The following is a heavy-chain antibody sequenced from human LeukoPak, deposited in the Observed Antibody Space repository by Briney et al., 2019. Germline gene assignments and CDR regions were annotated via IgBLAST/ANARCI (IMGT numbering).Heavy chain of an antibody. CDR2: INPNSGGT. D-gene: IGHD5-18*01. V-gene: IGHV1-2*02. J-gene: IGHJ2*01. Sequence: ASVKVSCKASGYLFTGQHMHWVRQAPGQGLEWMGWINPNSGGTNYAQKFQGRVTMTRDTSIRTAYMELSSLRSDDTAMYYCARAAEDPAMVHWYFGLWGRGTLVTV. CDR1: GYLFTGQH. CDR3: ARAAEDPAMVHWYFGL.